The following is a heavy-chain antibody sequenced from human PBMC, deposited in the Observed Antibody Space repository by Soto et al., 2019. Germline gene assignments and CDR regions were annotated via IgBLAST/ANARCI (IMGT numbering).Heavy chain of an antibody. V-gene: IGHV4-30-4*01. D-gene: IGHD4-17*01. J-gene: IGHJ4*02. Sequence: QVQLQESGPGLVKPSQTLSLTCTVSGGSISSGDYYWSWIRQPPGKGLEWIGYIYYSGSTYYNPSLKSRVTLSVDTSKNQFSLKLSSVTAADTAVYYCARDPALPVLDHVYGDYWGQGTLVTVSS. CDR1: GGSISSGDYY. CDR2: IYYSGST. CDR3: ARDPALPVLDHVYGDY.